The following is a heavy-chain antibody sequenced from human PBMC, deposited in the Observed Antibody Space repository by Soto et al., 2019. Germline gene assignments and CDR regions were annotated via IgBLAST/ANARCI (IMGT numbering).Heavy chain of an antibody. V-gene: IGHV3-23*01. CDR2: ISGSGGST. D-gene: IGHD6-6*01. CDR3: AKDLLGQLVSHPGPSEY. CDR1: GFTFSSYA. Sequence: PWGSLRLSCAASGFTFSSYAMSWVRQAPGKGLEWVSAISGSGGSTYYADSVKGRFTISRDNSKNTLYLQMNSLRAEDTAVYYCAKDLLGQLVSHPGPSEYWGQGTLVNVSP. J-gene: IGHJ4*02.